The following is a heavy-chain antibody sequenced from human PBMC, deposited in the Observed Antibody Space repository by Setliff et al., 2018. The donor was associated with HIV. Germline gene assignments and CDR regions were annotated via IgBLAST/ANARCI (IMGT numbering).Heavy chain of an antibody. V-gene: IGHV1-69*05. Sequence: GASVKVSCKASGGTFSSYTINWVRQAPGQGLEWMGGIIPIFGTANYAQKFQGRVTITTDESTSTAYMELSSLRSEDTALYYCARTREMVRGVITPAFDYWGLGTLVTV. J-gene: IGHJ4*02. CDR2: IIPIFGTA. CDR3: ARTREMVRGVITPAFDY. D-gene: IGHD3-10*01. CDR1: GGTFSSYT.